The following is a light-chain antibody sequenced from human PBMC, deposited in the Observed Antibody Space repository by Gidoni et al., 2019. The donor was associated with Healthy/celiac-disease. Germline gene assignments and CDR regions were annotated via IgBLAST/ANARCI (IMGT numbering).Light chain of an antibody. Sequence: EIVMTQSPATLSVSPGERPTLSCTASPSVSSNLAWYQQKPGQAPRLLIYGASTRATGIPARFSGSGSGTEFTLTISSLQSEDFAVYYCQQYNNWPWTFGQGTKVEIK. J-gene: IGKJ1*01. CDR2: GAS. CDR3: QQYNNWPWT. V-gene: IGKV3-15*01. CDR1: PSVSSN.